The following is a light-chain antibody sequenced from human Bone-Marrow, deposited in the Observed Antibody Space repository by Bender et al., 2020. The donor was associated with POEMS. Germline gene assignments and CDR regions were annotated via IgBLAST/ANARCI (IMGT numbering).Light chain of an antibody. Sequence: QSALTQPASVSGSPGQSITISCTGTGSDVGSYSLVSWYQQLPGKAPKLIIYEGTKRPSGVSYRFSGSKSGNTASLTISGLQAADEADYYCYSYEPGSTFAVFGGGTQLTVL. CDR1: GSDVGSYSL. CDR3: YSYEPGSTFAV. J-gene: IGLJ7*01. CDR2: EGT. V-gene: IGLV2-23*01.